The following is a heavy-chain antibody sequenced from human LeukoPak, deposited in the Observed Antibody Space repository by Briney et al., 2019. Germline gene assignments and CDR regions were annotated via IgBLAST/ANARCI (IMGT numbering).Heavy chain of an antibody. V-gene: IGHV5-51*01. D-gene: IGHD4-17*01. CDR1: GYSFTTYW. Sequence: GEFPKISCKGSGYSFTTYWIDWVRQMPGKGLEWMGIIYPGDSDTRYSPSFQGQVTISADKSISTAYLQWSSLKASDTAMYYCARLISRGRDYGDYAFDYWGQGTLVTVSS. CDR2: IYPGDSDT. CDR3: ARLISRGRDYGDYAFDY. J-gene: IGHJ4*02.